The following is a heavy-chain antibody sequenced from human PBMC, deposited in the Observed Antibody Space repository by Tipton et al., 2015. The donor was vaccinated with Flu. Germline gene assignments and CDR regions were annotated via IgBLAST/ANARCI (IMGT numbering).Heavy chain of an antibody. Sequence: SLRLSCAASGFTFSSYAMSWVRQAPGKGLEWVSAISGSGGSTYYADSVKGRFTISRDNAKNSLFLQMNSLRAEDTATYYCVRKGFGDYWGQGILVTVSS. CDR2: ISGSGGST. CDR1: GFTFSSYA. CDR3: VRKGFGDY. J-gene: IGHJ4*02. V-gene: IGHV3-23*01. D-gene: IGHD3-10*01.